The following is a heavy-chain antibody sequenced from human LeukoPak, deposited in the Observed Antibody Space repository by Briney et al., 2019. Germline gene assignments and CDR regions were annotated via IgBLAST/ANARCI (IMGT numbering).Heavy chain of an antibody. CDR2: IIPIFGTA. J-gene: IGHJ4*02. CDR3: AVTHHYDSSGYYSTDY. Sequence: SVKVSCKASGGTLSSYAISWVRQAPGQGLEWMVRIIPIFGTANYAQKFQGRVTITTDESTSTAYMELSSLRSEDTAVYYCAVTHHYDSSGYYSTDYWGQGTLVTVSS. D-gene: IGHD3-22*01. V-gene: IGHV1-69*05. CDR1: GGTLSSYA.